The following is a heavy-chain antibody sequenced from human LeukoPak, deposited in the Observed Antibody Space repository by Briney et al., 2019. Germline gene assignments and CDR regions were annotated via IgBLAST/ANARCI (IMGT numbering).Heavy chain of an antibody. D-gene: IGHD6-13*01. CDR3: ARAKGDIAAAAWDY. V-gene: IGHV1-69*13. Sequence: ASVKVSCKASGGTFNSYAISWVRQAPGQGLEWMGGIIPIFGTANYAQKFQGRVTITADESTSTAYMELSSLRSEDTAVYYCARAKGDIAAAAWDYWGQGTLVTVSS. J-gene: IGHJ4*02. CDR2: IIPIFGTA. CDR1: GGTFNSYA.